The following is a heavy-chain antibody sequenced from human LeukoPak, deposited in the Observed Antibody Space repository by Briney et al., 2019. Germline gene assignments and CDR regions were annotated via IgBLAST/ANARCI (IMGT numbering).Heavy chain of an antibody. Sequence: SETLSLTCTVSGGSISGHYWSWIRQPAGKGLEWIGRIYTSGSTNYNPSLKSRVTMSVDTSKNQFSLKLSSVTAADTAVYYCARAIIGSNTGWYFDYWGQGTLVTVSS. CDR1: GGSISGHY. V-gene: IGHV4-4*07. J-gene: IGHJ4*02. CDR3: ARAIIGSNTGWYFDY. CDR2: IYTSGST. D-gene: IGHD2/OR15-2a*01.